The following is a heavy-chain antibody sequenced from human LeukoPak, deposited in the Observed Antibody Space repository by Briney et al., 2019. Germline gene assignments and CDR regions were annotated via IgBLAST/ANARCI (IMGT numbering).Heavy chain of an antibody. CDR3: ARQFRYVWGSYRSPMYNWFDP. V-gene: IGHV3-11*04. CDR2: ITNSGSTI. D-gene: IGHD3-16*02. CDR1: GFTFSDYY. Sequence: GGSLRLSCAASGFTFSDYYMSWIRQAPGKGLEWVSYITNSGSTIYYADSVKGRFTISRDNAKNSLYLQMNSLRAEDTAVYYCARQFRYVWGSYRSPMYNWFDPWGQGTLVAVSS. J-gene: IGHJ5*02.